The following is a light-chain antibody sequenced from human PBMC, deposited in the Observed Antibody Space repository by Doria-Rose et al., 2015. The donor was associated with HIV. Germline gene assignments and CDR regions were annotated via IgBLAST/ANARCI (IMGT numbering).Light chain of an antibody. CDR2: GAS. J-gene: IGKJ3*01. CDR3: QQYGSSPFT. CDR1: QSLSGNY. V-gene: IGKV3-20*01. Sequence: TQSPGTLSLSPGERATLSCRASQSLSGNYLAWYQQKPGQAPRLLISGASTRAIGIPDRFTGSGSGTDFTLTISRLEPEDFALYDCQQYGSSPFTCGPGNTVDFK.